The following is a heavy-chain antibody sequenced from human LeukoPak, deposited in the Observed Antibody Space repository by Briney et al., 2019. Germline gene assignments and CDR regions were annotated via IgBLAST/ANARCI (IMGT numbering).Heavy chain of an antibody. Sequence: ASVKVSCKASGYTFTGYYMHWVRQAPGQGLEWMGRINPNSGGTNYAQKFQGRVTMTRDTSISTAYMELSRLRSDDTAVYYCARDSGWSSDAFDIWGQGTMVTVSS. D-gene: IGHD6-19*01. CDR2: INPNSGGT. CDR3: ARDSGWSSDAFDI. CDR1: GYTFTGYY. V-gene: IGHV1-2*06. J-gene: IGHJ3*02.